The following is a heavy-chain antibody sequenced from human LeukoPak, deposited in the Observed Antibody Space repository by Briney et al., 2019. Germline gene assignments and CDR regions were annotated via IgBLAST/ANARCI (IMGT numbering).Heavy chain of an antibody. Sequence: SETLSLTCAVYGGSFIGFHWNWIRQPPGKGLEWIGRIYTSGSTNYNPSLKSRVTMSVDTSKNQFSLKLSSVTAADTAVYYCARVGAVAGTFDYWGQGTLVTVSS. CDR1: GGSFIGFH. J-gene: IGHJ4*02. CDR2: IYTSGST. D-gene: IGHD6-19*01. V-gene: IGHV4-59*10. CDR3: ARVGAVAGTFDY.